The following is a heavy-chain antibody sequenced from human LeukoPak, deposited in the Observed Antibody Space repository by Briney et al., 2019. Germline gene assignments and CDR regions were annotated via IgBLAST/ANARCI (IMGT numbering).Heavy chain of an antibody. CDR3: ARAIGRGPGGHFDY. CDR1: GFTFSDYA. Sequence: GGTLRLSCAVPGFTFSDYAMNWVRQAPGKGLEWVSSISSTSSHIYYADSMKGRFTVTRDNAENSLFLQMNSLRAEDTAVYYCARAIGRGPGGHFDYWGQGTLVTVSS. J-gene: IGHJ4*02. CDR2: ISSTSSHI. V-gene: IGHV3-21*04. D-gene: IGHD3-16*01.